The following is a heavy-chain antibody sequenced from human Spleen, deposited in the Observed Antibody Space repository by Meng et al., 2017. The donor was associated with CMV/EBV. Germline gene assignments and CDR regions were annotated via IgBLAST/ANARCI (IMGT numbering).Heavy chain of an antibody. CDR2: IYYSGST. J-gene: IGHJ6*02. V-gene: IGHV4-39*07. CDR3: ARDWARGYCSSTSCYTYYYGMDV. CDR1: GGSISSSSYY. Sequence: GSLRLSCTVSGGSISSSSYYWGWIRQPPGKGLEWIGSIYYSGSTYYNPSFKSRITISVDTSKNQFSLKLSSVTAADTAVYYCARDWARGYCSSTSCYTYYYGMDVWGQGTTVTVSS. D-gene: IGHD2-2*02.